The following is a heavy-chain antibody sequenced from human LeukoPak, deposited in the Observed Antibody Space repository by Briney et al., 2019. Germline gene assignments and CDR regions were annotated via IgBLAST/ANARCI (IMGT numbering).Heavy chain of an antibody. Sequence: GGSLRLSCAASGFTVSSNYMSWVRQAPGKGLEWVPAISGSGGSTYYADSVKGRFTISRDNSKNTLYLQMNSLRAEDTAVYYCAKDDITYYELRGTGFDYWGQGTLVTVSS. D-gene: IGHD3-3*01. V-gene: IGHV3-23*01. CDR3: AKDDITYYELRGTGFDY. J-gene: IGHJ4*02. CDR2: ISGSGGST. CDR1: GFTVSSNY.